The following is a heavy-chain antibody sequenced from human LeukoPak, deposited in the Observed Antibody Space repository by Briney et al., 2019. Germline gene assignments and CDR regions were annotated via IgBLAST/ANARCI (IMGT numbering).Heavy chain of an antibody. V-gene: IGHV1-2*02. D-gene: IGHD6-19*01. J-gene: IGHJ5*02. CDR2: INPNSGGT. Sequence: ASVKVSCKASGYTFTGYYMHWVRQAPGQGLEWMGWINPNSGGTNYAQKFQGRVTMTRDMSTSTVYMELSSLRSEDTAVYYCARQTSSGWVTYNWFDPWGQGTLVTVSS. CDR1: GYTFTGYY. CDR3: ARQTSSGWVTYNWFDP.